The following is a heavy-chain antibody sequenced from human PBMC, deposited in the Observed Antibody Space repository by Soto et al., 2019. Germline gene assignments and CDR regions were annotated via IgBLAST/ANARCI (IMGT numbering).Heavy chain of an antibody. Sequence: EVQLLESGGGLVQPGGSLRLSGAASGFTFTHYAMSWVRQAPGKRLEWVSTISGGDGSTYYADSVKGRFTISRDNSKNTLYLQMSSLRAEDTAVYYCAKKYHYGSGSYLYYFDYWGQGTLVTVSS. CDR2: ISGGDGST. D-gene: IGHD3-10*01. CDR1: GFTFTHYA. V-gene: IGHV3-23*01. J-gene: IGHJ4*02. CDR3: AKKYHYGSGSYLYYFDY.